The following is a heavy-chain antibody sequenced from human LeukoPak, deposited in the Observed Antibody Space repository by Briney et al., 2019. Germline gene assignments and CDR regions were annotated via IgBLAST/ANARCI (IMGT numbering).Heavy chain of an antibody. CDR2: ISSSGST. J-gene: IGHJ4*02. V-gene: IGHV4-61*02. CDR1: GDSISSGDYY. CDR3: ARGLPLSYFDY. D-gene: IGHD3-16*01. Sequence: SETLSLTCTVSGDSISSGDYYWSWIRQPAGNGLEWIGRISSSGSTNYNPSLKSRVTISVDTSKNQFSLKLSSVTAADTAVYYCARGLPLSYFDYWGQGTLVTVSS.